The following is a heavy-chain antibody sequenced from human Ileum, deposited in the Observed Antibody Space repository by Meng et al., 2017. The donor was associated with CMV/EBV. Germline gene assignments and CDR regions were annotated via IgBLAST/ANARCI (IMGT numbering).Heavy chain of an antibody. D-gene: IGHD6-19*01. J-gene: IGHJ4*02. Sequence: QVQLQESGPGLVKSSQTLFLTCTVSGGAVSSSNYFWNWIRQPAGKGLEWIGRIYASGTTNYNPSLESRVTISVDSSKNQFSVKLSSMTAADTAVYYCARGDRSVTGTLDYWGQGTLVTVSS. CDR2: IYASGTT. CDR1: GGAVSSSNYF. CDR3: ARGDRSVTGTLDY. V-gene: IGHV4-61*02.